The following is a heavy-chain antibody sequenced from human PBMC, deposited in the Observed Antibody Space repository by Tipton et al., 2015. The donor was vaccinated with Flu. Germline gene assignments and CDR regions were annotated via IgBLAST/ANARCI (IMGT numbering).Heavy chain of an antibody. CDR3: ATSYGGNTFFDD. CDR1: GDSISSDYY. D-gene: IGHD3-16*01. J-gene: IGHJ4*02. CDR2: VSRPGSP. Sequence: TLSLTCAVSGDSISSDYYWGWIRQFPGKGLEWIGTVSRPGSPYYNPSLRSRVTMSVARSKDQFSLRLTSVTAADTAVYFCATSYGGNTFFDDWGQGTLVSVSS. V-gene: IGHV4-38-2*01.